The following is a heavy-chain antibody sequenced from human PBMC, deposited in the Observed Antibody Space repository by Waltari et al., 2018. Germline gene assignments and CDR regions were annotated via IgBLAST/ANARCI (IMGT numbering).Heavy chain of an antibody. Sequence: QVQLVESGGGLVKPGGSLGLSCAHSGFTFSDWYMTWIRQAPGKGLEYISYMSNSGNRKLYADSVRGRFTVSRDHASNSVYLQMDSLRSEDTAVYYCARDFSMDVWGQGTTVIVSS. J-gene: IGHJ6*02. CDR3: ARDFSMDV. V-gene: IGHV3-11*01. CDR2: MSNSGNRK. CDR1: GFTFSDWY.